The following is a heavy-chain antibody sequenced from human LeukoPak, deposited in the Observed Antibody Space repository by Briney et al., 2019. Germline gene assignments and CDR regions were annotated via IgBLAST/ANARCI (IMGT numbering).Heavy chain of an antibody. CDR1: GGSISSYY. D-gene: IGHD2/OR15-2a*01. V-gene: IGHV4-59*08. CDR3: ARRLSDAFDV. J-gene: IGHJ3*01. Sequence: SETLSLTCTVSGGSISSYYCSWIRQPPGKGLEWIGYIYYSGGTNYSPSLKSRVTISLDAPKNQFSLKLNSVTAADTAVYYCARRLSDAFDVWGQGTMVTVSA. CDR2: IYYSGGT.